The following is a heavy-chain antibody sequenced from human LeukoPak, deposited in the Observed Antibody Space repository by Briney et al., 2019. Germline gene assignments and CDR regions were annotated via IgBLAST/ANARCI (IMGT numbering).Heavy chain of an antibody. Sequence: GGSLRLSCAASGFTFSSYGMHWVRQAPGQGLEWVAVIWYDGSNKYYADSVKGRFTISRDNSKNTLYLQMNSLRAEDTAVYYCARGAPEEGDYYYGMDVWGQGTTVTVSS. D-gene: IGHD1-14*01. V-gene: IGHV3-33*01. J-gene: IGHJ6*02. CDR2: IWYDGSNK. CDR1: GFTFSSYG. CDR3: ARGAPEEGDYYYGMDV.